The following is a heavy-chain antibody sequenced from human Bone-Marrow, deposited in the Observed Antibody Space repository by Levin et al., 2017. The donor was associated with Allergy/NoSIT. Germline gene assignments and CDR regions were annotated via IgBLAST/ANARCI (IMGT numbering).Heavy chain of an antibody. CDR1: GGSFSGYY. V-gene: IGHV4-34*01. Sequence: SQTLSLTCAVYGGSFSGYYWSWIRQPPGKGLEWIGEINHSGSTNYNPSLKSRVTISVDTSKNQFSLKLSSVTAADTAVYYCARGAYGSGSSLFAFDIWGQGTMVTVSS. CDR2: INHSGST. J-gene: IGHJ3*02. D-gene: IGHD3-10*01. CDR3: ARGAYGSGSSLFAFDI.